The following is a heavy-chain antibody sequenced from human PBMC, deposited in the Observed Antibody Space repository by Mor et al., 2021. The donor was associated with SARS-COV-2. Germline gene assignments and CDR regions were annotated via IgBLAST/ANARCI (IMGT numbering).Heavy chain of an antibody. V-gene: IGHV1-18*01. J-gene: IGHJ3*01. CDR3: AARAGDSRGAFDL. D-gene: IGHD6-19*01. CDR2: VDTYNGNT. Sequence: APGQGLEWLGWVDTYNGNTNYIEKIQGRVTMTTDRSTNTAYLEMKTLRSDDTATYFCAARAGDSRGAFDLWGQGTMVTVSA.